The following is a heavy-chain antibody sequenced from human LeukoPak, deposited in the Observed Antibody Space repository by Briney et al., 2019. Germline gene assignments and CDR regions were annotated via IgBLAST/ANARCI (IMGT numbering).Heavy chain of an antibody. J-gene: IGHJ5*02. CDR3: ARRYYGSGSYYNWFDP. D-gene: IGHD3-10*01. Sequence: GESLKISCKGSGYSFTSYWIGWVRQMPGKGLEWMGIIYPGDSDTRYSPSFQGQVTISADKSISTAYLQWSSLKASDTAMYYCARRYYGSGSYYNWFDPWGQGTLVAVSS. CDR2: IYPGDSDT. CDR1: GYSFTSYW. V-gene: IGHV5-51*01.